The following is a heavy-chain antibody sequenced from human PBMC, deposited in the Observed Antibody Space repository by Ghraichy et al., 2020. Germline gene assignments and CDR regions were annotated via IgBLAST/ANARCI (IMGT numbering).Heavy chain of an antibody. CDR1: GFTFSSYA. CDR2: ISGSGGST. CDR3: AKDLGIAAAGIDYYYYYGMDV. Sequence: GGSLRLSCAASGFTFSSYAMSWVRQAPGKGLEWVSAISGSGGSTYYADSVKGRFTISRDNSKNTLYLQMNSLRAEDTAVYYCAKDLGIAAAGIDYYYYYGMDVWGQGTTVTVSS. J-gene: IGHJ6*02. V-gene: IGHV3-23*01. D-gene: IGHD6-13*01.